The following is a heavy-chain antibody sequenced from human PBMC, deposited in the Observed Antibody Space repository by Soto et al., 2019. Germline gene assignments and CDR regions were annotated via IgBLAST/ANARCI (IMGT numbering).Heavy chain of an antibody. CDR2: IIPIFGTA. Sequence: QVQLVQSGAEVKKPGSSVKVSCKASGGTFSSYAISWVRQAPGQGLEWMGGIIPIFGTANYAQKFQGRVTINADESTSTAYMELSSLRSEDTAVYYCASGYDFWSGYYTGILDYWGQGTLVTVSS. CDR3: ASGYDFWSGYYTGILDY. D-gene: IGHD3-3*01. CDR1: GGTFSSYA. J-gene: IGHJ4*02. V-gene: IGHV1-69*01.